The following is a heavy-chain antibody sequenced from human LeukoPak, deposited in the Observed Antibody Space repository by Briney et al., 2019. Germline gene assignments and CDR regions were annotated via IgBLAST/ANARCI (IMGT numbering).Heavy chain of an antibody. CDR2: ISSSGSTI. J-gene: IGHJ6*02. CDR1: GFTFSSYE. V-gene: IGHV3-48*03. CDR3: ARLFYYDSSGVYGMDV. Sequence: PGGSLRLSCAASGFTFSSYEMNWVRQAPGKGLGWGSYISSSGSTIYYADSVKGRFTISRDNAKNSLYLQMNSLRVEDTAFYYCARLFYYDSSGVYGMDVWGQGTTVTVSS. D-gene: IGHD3-22*01.